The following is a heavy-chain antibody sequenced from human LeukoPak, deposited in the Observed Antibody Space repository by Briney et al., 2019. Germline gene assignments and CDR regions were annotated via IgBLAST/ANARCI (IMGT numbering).Heavy chain of an antibody. CDR3: ASNFLGVGNIDY. V-gene: IGHV3-23*01. CDR1: GFTFSSYA. Sequence: GGSLRLSCAASGFTFSSYAMSWVRQAPGKGLEWVSAISGSGGSTYYADSVKGWFTISRDNSKNTLYLQMNSLRAEDTAVYYCASNFLGVGNIDYWGQGTLVTVSS. J-gene: IGHJ4*02. CDR2: ISGSGGST. D-gene: IGHD2/OR15-2a*01.